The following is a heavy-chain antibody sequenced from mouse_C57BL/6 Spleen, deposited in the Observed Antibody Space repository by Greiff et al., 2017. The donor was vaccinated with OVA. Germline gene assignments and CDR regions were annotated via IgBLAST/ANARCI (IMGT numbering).Heavy chain of an antibody. CDR3: ARRGDDYEGFDY. Sequence: QVQLQQPGAELVKPGASVKLSCKASGYTFTSYWMQWVKQRPGQGLEWIGEIDPSDSYTNYNQKFKGKATLTVDTSSSTAYMQLSSLTSEDSAVYYCARRGDDYEGFDYWGQGTTLTVSS. J-gene: IGHJ2*01. V-gene: IGHV1-50*01. D-gene: IGHD2-4*01. CDR1: GYTFTSYW. CDR2: IDPSDSYT.